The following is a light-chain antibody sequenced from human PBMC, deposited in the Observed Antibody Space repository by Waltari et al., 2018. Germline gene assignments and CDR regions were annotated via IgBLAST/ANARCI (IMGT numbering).Light chain of an antibody. V-gene: IGLV1-36*01. CDR2: YDD. Sequence: QSVLTQPPSVSEAPRQRVTISCSGSSPNIGNNAVNWYQQLPGKAPNLLIYYDDLLPSGVSDRFSGSKSGTSASLAISGLQSEDEADYYCAAWDDSLNGPVFGGGTKLTVL. CDR3: AAWDDSLNGPV. J-gene: IGLJ3*02. CDR1: SPNIGNNA.